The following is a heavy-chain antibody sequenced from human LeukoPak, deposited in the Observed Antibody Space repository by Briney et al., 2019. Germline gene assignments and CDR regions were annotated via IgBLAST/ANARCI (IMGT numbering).Heavy chain of an antibody. CDR1: GYTFTSYG. CDR3: ARGGYDILTGYYNGGEDAFDI. Sequence: GASVKVSCKASGYTFTSYGISWVRQAPGQRLEWMGWINAGNGNTKYSQEFQGRVTITRDTSASTAYMELSSLRSEDMAVYYCARGGYDILTGYYNGGEDAFDIWGQGTMVTVSS. D-gene: IGHD3-9*01. V-gene: IGHV1-3*03. J-gene: IGHJ3*02. CDR2: INAGNGNT.